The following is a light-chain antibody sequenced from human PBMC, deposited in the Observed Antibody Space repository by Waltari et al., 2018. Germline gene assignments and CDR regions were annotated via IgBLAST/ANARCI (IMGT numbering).Light chain of an antibody. CDR3: QQYNNWPRT. V-gene: IGKV3-15*01. CDR1: QSVSGN. CDR2: GAS. Sequence: EMVMTQSPATLSVSPGERATLSCRASQSVSGNLAWYQQQPGQAPRLLIYGASTRDTGIPARVSGSGSGTEFTLTISSLQSEDFAVYYCQQYNNWPRTFGGGTKVEIK. J-gene: IGKJ4*01.